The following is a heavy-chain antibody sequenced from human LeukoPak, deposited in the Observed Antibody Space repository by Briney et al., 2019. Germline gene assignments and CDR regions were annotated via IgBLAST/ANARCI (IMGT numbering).Heavy chain of an antibody. CDR2: IYYSGTT. CDR1: GGSISHYY. Sequence: SETLSLTCTVSGGSISHYYWSWIRQTPGKGLEWIGYIYYSGTTNYNPSLKSRVTISVDTSKNQFSLKLSSVTAADTAVYYCARESLLNWFDPWGQGTLVTVSS. V-gene: IGHV4-59*01. J-gene: IGHJ5*02. CDR3: ARESLLNWFDP.